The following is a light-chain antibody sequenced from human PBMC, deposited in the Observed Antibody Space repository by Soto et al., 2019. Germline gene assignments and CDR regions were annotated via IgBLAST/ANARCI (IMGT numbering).Light chain of an antibody. CDR2: DVS. V-gene: IGLV2-14*01. CDR1: SSDVGGYNY. J-gene: IGLJ2*01. CDR3: SSYTSSSTLVHVV. Sequence: QSALTQPAYVSGSPGQSITISCTGTSSDVGGYNYVSWYQQHPGKAPKLMIYDVSNRPSGVSNRFSGSKSGNTASLTISGLQAEDEADYYCSSYTSSSTLVHVVFGGGTKHTVL.